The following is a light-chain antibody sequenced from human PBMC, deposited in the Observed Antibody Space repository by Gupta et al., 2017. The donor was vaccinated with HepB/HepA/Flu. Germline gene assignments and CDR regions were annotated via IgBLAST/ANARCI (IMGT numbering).Light chain of an antibody. CDR3: QTWGTGGV. CDR1: SGHSSYA. CDR2: VNSDGSH. Sequence: QLVLTQSPSASASLGASVKLTCTLRSGHSSYAIAWHQQQPEKGPRYLMKVNSDGSHSKGDGIPDRFSGSSSGAERYLTISSLQSEDEADYYCQTWGTGGVFGGGTKLTVL. J-gene: IGLJ2*01. V-gene: IGLV4-69*01.